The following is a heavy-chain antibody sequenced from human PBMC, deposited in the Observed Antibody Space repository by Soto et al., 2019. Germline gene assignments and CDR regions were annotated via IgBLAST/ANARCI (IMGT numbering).Heavy chain of an antibody. D-gene: IGHD3-22*01. Sequence: GGSLRLSCSASGFTFSSYDIHWVRQAPGKGLEYVSSISSDGSTYYAVSVKGRFTISRDNSRNTLYLRMSSLRADDTAVYYCVNPPGYYYDITIFSPVGGQETLVT. CDR1: GFTFSSYD. CDR3: VNPPGYYYDITIFSPV. J-gene: IGHJ4*02. V-gene: IGHV3-64D*06. CDR2: ISSDGST.